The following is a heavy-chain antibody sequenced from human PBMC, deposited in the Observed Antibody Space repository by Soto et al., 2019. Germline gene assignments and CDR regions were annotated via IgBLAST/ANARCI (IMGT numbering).Heavy chain of an antibody. D-gene: IGHD3-16*01. J-gene: IGHJ5*02. CDR2: IKSKTDGGTT. Sequence: GGSLRLSCAASGFTFSNAWMSWVRQAPGKGLEWVGRIKSKTDGGTTDYAAPVKGRFIISRDDSKNTLYLQMNSLKTEDTAVYYCTTELGLGWFDPWGQGTLVTVSS. CDR1: GFTFSNAW. V-gene: IGHV3-15*01. CDR3: TTELGLGWFDP.